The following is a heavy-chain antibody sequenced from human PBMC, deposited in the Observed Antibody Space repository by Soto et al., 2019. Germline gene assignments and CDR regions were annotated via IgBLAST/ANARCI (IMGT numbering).Heavy chain of an antibody. CDR1: GGAISSYA. D-gene: IGHD1-26*01. J-gene: IGHJ4*02. CDR2: IIPVSGTT. Sequence: QVPLVQSGAEVKKPGSSVKVSCKAIGGAISSYAISWVRQAPGQGLEWMGGIIPVSGTTTYAQKFQARVTITADESTTSAYMDLSSLRSEDTAVYYCARGPAVDVGPTYFDHWGKGTPVTVSP. CDR3: ARGPAVDVGPTYFDH. V-gene: IGHV1-69*01.